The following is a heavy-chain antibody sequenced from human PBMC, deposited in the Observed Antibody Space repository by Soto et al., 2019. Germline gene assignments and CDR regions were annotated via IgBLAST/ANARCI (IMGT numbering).Heavy chain of an antibody. J-gene: IGHJ4*02. D-gene: IGHD3-3*01. CDR2: INAGNGNT. CDR1: GYTFTSYA. V-gene: IGHV1-3*01. CDR3: ARSGNYDFWSGCFDY. Sequence: QVPLVQSGAEVKKPGASVKVSCKASGYTFTSYAMHWVRQAPGQRLEWMGWINAGNGNTKYSQKFQGRVTITRDTSASTAYMELSSLRSEDTAVYYCARSGNYDFWSGCFDYWGQGTLVTVSS.